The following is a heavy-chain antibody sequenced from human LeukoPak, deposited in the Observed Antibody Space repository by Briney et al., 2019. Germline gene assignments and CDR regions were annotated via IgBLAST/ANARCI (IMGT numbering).Heavy chain of an antibody. CDR3: AREHSSSSGFDY. Sequence: ASVKVSCKASGYTFTSYDINWVRQATGQGLEWMGWMNPNSGNTGYAQKFQGRVTITRNTSISTAYMELSSLRSEDTAVYYSAREHSSSSGFDYWGQGTLVTVSS. V-gene: IGHV1-8*03. D-gene: IGHD6-6*01. CDR2: MNPNSGNT. J-gene: IGHJ4*02. CDR1: GYTFTSYD.